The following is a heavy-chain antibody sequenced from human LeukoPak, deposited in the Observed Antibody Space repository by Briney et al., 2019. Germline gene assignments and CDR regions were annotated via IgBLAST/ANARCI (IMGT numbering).Heavy chain of an antibody. CDR2: IIPIFGTA. CDR1: GGTFSSYA. J-gene: IGHJ6*03. Sequence: ASVKVSCKASGGTFSSYAISWVRQAPGQGLEWMGGIIPIFGTANYAQKFQGRVTITADKSTSTAYMELSSLRSEDTAVYYCARDPYRPYYYYMDVWGKGTTVTISS. CDR3: ARDPYRPYYYYMDV. V-gene: IGHV1-69*06.